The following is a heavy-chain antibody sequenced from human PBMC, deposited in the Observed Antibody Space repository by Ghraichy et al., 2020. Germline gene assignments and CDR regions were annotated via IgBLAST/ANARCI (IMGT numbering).Heavy chain of an antibody. CDR3: ADLGYCCSGTCNETP. CDR2: ISGGSGDTT. CDR1: GFTFRNYA. V-gene: IGHV3-23*01. J-gene: IGHJ4*02. Sequence: GGSLRLSCAASGFTFRNYAMTWVRQAPGKGLEWVSTISGGSGDTTYYADSVKVRFTISRDNYKNLLYMQMISLRADDSAVYSCADLGYCCSGTCNETPWGRGTLVTVSS. D-gene: IGHD2-15*01.